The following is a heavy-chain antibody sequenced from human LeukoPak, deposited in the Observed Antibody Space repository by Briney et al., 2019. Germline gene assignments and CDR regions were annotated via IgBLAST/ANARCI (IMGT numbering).Heavy chain of an antibody. V-gene: IGHV5-51*01. CDR3: ARLVGDSSSFSRGPYYFDY. CDR1: GYSFTSYW. CDR2: IYPGDSDT. J-gene: IGHJ4*02. Sequence: GESLKISCKGSGYSFTSYWIGWVRHMPGKGLEWMGIIYPGDSDTRYSPSFQGQVTISADKSISTAYLQWSSLKASDTAMYYCARLVGDSSSFSRGPYYFDYWGQGTLVTVSS. D-gene: IGHD6-13*01.